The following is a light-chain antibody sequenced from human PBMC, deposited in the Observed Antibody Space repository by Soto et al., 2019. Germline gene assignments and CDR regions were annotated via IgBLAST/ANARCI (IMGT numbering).Light chain of an antibody. CDR3: TQGTHWPLT. V-gene: IGKV2-30*01. CDR2: KVS. J-gene: IGKJ4*01. Sequence: DVVMTQSPLSLPVTLGQPASIYCRSSQSLVCSDGSIYLNWFQQRPGQSPRRLIYKVSNRDSGVPDRFSGSGSGTDFTLKISRVEAEDVGIYYCTQGTHWPLTFGGGTKVEIK. CDR1: QSLVCSDGSIY.